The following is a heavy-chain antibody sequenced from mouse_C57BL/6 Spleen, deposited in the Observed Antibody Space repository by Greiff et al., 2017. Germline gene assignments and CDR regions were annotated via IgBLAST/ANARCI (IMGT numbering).Heavy chain of an antibody. J-gene: IGHJ2*01. CDR2: IHPSDSDT. V-gene: IGHV1-74*01. CDR1: GYTFTSYW. D-gene: IGHD1-1*01. CDR3: AIEGFITTVVEDY. Sequence: QVQLKQPGAELVKPGASVKVSCKASGYTFTSYWMHWVKQRPGQGLEWIGRIHPSDSDTNYNQKFKGKATLTVDKSSSTAYMQLSSLTSEDSAVYYCAIEGFITTVVEDYWGQGTTLTGSS.